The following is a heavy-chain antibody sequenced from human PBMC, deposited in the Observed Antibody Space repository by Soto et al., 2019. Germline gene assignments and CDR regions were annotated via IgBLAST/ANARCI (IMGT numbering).Heavy chain of an antibody. CDR1: GYTFTGYY. CDR3: ARDYCSSTSCYDPYYYGMDV. CDR2: INPNSGGT. V-gene: IGHV1-2*04. Sequence: QVQLVQSGAEVKKPGASVKVSCKASGYTFTGYYMHWVRQAPGQGLEWMGWINPNSGGTNYAQKLQGWVTMSRDTANSTAYMELSRLRSDDTAVYYCARDYCSSTSCYDPYYYGMDVWGQGTTVTVSS. D-gene: IGHD2-2*01. J-gene: IGHJ6*02.